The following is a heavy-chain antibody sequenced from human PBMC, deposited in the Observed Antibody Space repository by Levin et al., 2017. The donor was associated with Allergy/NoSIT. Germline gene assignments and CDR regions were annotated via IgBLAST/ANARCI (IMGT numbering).Heavy chain of an antibody. CDR3: AKDLGGREVRGVLYYYGMDV. Sequence: GESLKISCAASGFTFSSYGMHWVRQAPGKGLEWVAVISYDGSNKYYADSVKGRFTISRDNSKNTLYLQMNSLRAEDTAVYYCAKDLGGREVRGVLYYYGMDVWGQGTTVTVSS. CDR2: ISYDGSNK. D-gene: IGHD3-10*01. V-gene: IGHV3-30*18. CDR1: GFTFSSYG. J-gene: IGHJ6*02.